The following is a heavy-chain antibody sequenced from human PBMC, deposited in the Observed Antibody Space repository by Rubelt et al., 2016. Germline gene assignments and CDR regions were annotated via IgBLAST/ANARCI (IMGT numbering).Heavy chain of an antibody. Sequence: QVQLVQSGAELKKPGASVKVSCKASGYTFNSYGISWVRQAPGQGLEWMGWISAYNSNTNYPKNLQGIVTMATETSTRKAYRELRSLGSDDTAVYYCARDGNSGLGFDYWGQGTLVTVSS. V-gene: IGHV1-18*01. CDR2: ISAYNSNT. J-gene: IGHJ4*02. CDR1: GYTFNSYG. CDR3: ARDGNSGLGFDY. D-gene: IGHD4-23*01.